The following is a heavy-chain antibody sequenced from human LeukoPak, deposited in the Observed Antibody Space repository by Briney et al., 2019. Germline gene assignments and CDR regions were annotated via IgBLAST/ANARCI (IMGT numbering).Heavy chain of an antibody. V-gene: IGHV1-8*01. J-gene: IGHJ5*02. CDR2: MNPNSGNT. CDR3: ARGIHFGLDWFDP. D-gene: IGHD3-3*01. Sequence: GASVKVSCKASGYTFTSYDINWVRQPTGQGLELMGWMNPNSGNTGYAQKFQGRVTMTRNTSISTAYMELSSLRSEDTAVYYCARGIHFGLDWFDPWGQGTLVTVSS. CDR1: GYTFTSYD.